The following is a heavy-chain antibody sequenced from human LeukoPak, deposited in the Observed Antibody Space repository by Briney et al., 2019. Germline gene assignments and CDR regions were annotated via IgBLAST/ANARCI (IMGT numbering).Heavy chain of an antibody. D-gene: IGHD6-13*01. Sequence: GGSLRLSCAASGFTFSSYSMNWVRQAPGKGLEWVSYISSSSSTIYYADSVKGRFTISRDNAKNSLYLQMNSLRAEDTAVYYCASAHRGIAAADPGAFDIWGQGTMVTVSS. V-gene: IGHV3-48*04. CDR2: ISSSSSTI. CDR1: GFTFSSYS. J-gene: IGHJ3*02. CDR3: ASAHRGIAAADPGAFDI.